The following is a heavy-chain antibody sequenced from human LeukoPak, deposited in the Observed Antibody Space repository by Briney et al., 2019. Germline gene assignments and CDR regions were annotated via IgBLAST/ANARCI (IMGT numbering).Heavy chain of an antibody. J-gene: IGHJ4*02. Sequence: AGGSLRLSCAASGFTFSSYSMNWVRQAPGKGLEWVSSISSSSCYIYYADSVKGRFTISRDNAKNSLYLQMNSLRAEDTAVYYCARGGTYCSSTSCYSPSDYWGQGTLVTVSS. V-gene: IGHV3-21*01. CDR1: GFTFSSYS. CDR3: ARGGTYCSSTSCYSPSDY. CDR2: ISSSSCYI. D-gene: IGHD2-2*01.